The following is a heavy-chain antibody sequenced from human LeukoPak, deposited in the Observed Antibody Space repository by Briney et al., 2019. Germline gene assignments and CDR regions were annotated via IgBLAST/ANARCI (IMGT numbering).Heavy chain of an antibody. D-gene: IGHD3-16*01. Sequence: GGSLRLSCAASGFTFSSHAMSWVRQAPGEGLEWVSAIRGSGDNTFYADSVKGRFAISRDNSKNTVYLQMNSLRAEDTAVYYWAKSVVWGGYDAFDIWGQGTMVTVSS. CDR2: IRGSGDNT. CDR1: GFTFSSHA. V-gene: IGHV3-23*01. CDR3: AKSVVWGGYDAFDI. J-gene: IGHJ3*02.